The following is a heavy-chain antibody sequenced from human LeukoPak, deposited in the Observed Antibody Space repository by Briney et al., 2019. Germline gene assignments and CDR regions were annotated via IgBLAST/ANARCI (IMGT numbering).Heavy chain of an antibody. CDR2: INPNSGGT. CDR3: ARRRIAAAGRFDY. Sequence: GASVKVSCKASGYTFTGYYMHWVRQAPGQGLEWMGWINPNSGGTNYAQKFQGRVTMTRNTSISTAYMELSSLRSEDTAVYYCARRRIAAAGRFDYWGQGTLVTVSS. V-gene: IGHV1-2*02. CDR1: GYTFTGYY. J-gene: IGHJ4*02. D-gene: IGHD6-13*01.